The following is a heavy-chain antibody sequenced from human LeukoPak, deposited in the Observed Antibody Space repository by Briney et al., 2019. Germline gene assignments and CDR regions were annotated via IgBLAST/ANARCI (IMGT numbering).Heavy chain of an antibody. CDR2: TSYDESNK. V-gene: IGHV3-30-3*01. D-gene: IGHD4-17*01. CDR1: GFSFSNYA. Sequence: GGSLRLSCAASGFSFSNYAMNWVRQAPGKGLEWVAVTSYDESNKYYADSVKGRFTISRDNSKNTLYLQLNSLRAEDTAVYYCARDRDGDSLYGMDVWGQGTTVTVSS. CDR3: ARDRDGDSLYGMDV. J-gene: IGHJ6*02.